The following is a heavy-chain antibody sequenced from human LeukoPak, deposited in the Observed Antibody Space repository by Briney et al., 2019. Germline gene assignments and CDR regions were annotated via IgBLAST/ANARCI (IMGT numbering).Heavy chain of an antibody. Sequence: ASVKVSCKASGGTFSSYAISWVRQAPGQGLEWMGRIIPILGIANYAQKFQGRVTTTADKSTSTAYMELSSLRSEDTAVYYCARDPRGSGSYYSPTDYWGQGTLVTVSS. D-gene: IGHD3-10*01. J-gene: IGHJ4*02. CDR1: GGTFSSYA. V-gene: IGHV1-69*04. CDR2: IIPILGIA. CDR3: ARDPRGSGSYYSPTDY.